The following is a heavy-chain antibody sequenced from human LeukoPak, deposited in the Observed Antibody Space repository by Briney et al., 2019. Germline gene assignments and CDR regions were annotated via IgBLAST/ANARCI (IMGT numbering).Heavy chain of an antibody. J-gene: IGHJ3*02. D-gene: IGHD5-12*01. CDR1: GFTFSSYA. CDR3: AKGFSGYDEFAFDI. CDR2: ISGSGGST. V-gene: IGHV3-23*01. Sequence: GGSLRLSCAASGFTFSSYAMSWVRQAPGKGLEWVSAISGSGGSTYYADSVKGRFTTSRDNSKNTLYLQMNSLRAEDTAAYYCAKGFSGYDEFAFDIWGQGTMVTVSS.